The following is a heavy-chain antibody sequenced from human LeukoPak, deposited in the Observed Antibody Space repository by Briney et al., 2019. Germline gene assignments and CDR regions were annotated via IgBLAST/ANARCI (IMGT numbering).Heavy chain of an antibody. V-gene: IGHV4-34*01. CDR1: GGSFGGYY. J-gene: IGHJ4*02. D-gene: IGHD6-6*01. CDR2: INHSGST. Sequence: SETLSLTCAVYGGSFGGYYWTWIRQPPGKGLEWIGEINHSGSTNYNPSLKSRVTISVDTSKNQFSLRLNSVTAADTAVYYCAKGAPSSSSIFDFWGPGTLVTVSS. CDR3: AKGAPSSSSIFDF.